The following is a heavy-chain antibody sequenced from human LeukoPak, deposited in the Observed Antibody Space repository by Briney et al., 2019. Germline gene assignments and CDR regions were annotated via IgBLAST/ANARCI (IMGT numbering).Heavy chain of an antibody. Sequence: PGGSLRLSCAASGFTFSSYAMSWVRQAPGKGLEWVSAISGSGGSTYYADSVKGRFTISRDNSKNTLYLQMNSLRAEDTAVYYCAKDHYDFWSGYPYYYGMDVWGQGTTVTVSS. CDR3: AKDHYDFWSGYPYYYGMDV. CDR2: ISGSGGST. CDR1: GFTFSSYA. V-gene: IGHV3-23*01. J-gene: IGHJ6*02. D-gene: IGHD3-3*01.